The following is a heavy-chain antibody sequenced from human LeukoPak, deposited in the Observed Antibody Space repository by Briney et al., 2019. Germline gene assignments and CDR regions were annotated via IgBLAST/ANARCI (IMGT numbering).Heavy chain of an antibody. V-gene: IGHV1-8*01. J-gene: IGHJ3*02. CDR1: GYTFTSYD. Sequence: ASVKVSCKASGYTFTSYDINWVRQATGQGLEWMGWMNPNSGNTGYAQKFQGRVTMTRNTSISTAYKELSSLRSEDTAVYYCASSSYGDYVAFDIWGQGTMVTVSS. D-gene: IGHD4-17*01. CDR2: MNPNSGNT. CDR3: ASSSYGDYVAFDI.